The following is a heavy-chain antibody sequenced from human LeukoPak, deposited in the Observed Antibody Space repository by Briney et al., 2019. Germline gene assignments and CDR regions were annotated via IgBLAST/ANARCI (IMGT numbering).Heavy chain of an antibody. D-gene: IGHD6-13*01. CDR3: ARGGDIGRSWYFFFPNFDY. Sequence: SETLSLTCTVSGGSISSYYWSWIRQPPGKGLEWIGYIYYSGSTNYNPSLKSRVTISVDTSKNQFSLKLSSVTAADTAVYYCARGGDIGRSWYFFFPNFDYWGQGTLVTVSS. J-gene: IGHJ4*02. V-gene: IGHV4-59*01. CDR2: IYYSGST. CDR1: GGSISSYY.